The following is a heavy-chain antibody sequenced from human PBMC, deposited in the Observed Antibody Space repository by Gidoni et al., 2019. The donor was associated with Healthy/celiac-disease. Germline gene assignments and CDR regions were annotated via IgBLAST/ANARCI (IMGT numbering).Heavy chain of an antibody. CDR3: ARGRPGPYCSGGSCPFDY. J-gene: IGHJ4*02. CDR1: GGSISSGAYY. V-gene: IGHV4-30-4*01. CDR2: IYYSGST. D-gene: IGHD2-15*01. Sequence: QVQLQESGPGLVKPSQTLSLTCTVSGGSISSGAYYWSWIRQPPGKGLEWIGYIYYSGSTYYNPSLKSRVTISVDTSKNQFSLKLSSVTAADTAVYYCARGRPGPYCSGGSCPFDYWGQGTLVTVSS.